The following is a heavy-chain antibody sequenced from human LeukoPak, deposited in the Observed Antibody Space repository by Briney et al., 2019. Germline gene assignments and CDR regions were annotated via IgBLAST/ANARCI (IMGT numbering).Heavy chain of an antibody. CDR2: IYTSGST. J-gene: IGHJ4*02. V-gene: IGHV4-61*02. CDR3: ARLSPNDDSSGYYWIDD. Sequence: SQTLSLTCTVSGGSISSGRYHTRSIRQPAGKGLEGIVRIYTSGSTNYNPSLKSRVTISLDTSKNQFSLTLSSVTPADTAVYYCARLSPNDDSSGYYWIDDWGQGTLVTVSS. D-gene: IGHD3-22*01. CDR1: GGSISSGRYH.